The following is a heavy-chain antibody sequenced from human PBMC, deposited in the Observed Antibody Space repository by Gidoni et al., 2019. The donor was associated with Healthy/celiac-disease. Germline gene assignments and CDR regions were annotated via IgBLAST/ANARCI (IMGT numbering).Heavy chain of an antibody. D-gene: IGHD2-2*02. Sequence: QLQLQESGSGLVTPSQTLSLTCAVSGGSISSGGYSWSWIRQPPGKGLEWIGYIYHSGSTYYNPSLKSRVTISVDRSKNQFSLKLSSVTAADTAVYYCARRVVPAAISGGDYFDYWGQGTLVTVSS. J-gene: IGHJ4*02. CDR3: ARRVVPAAISGGDYFDY. CDR1: GGSISSGGYS. CDR2: IYHSGST. V-gene: IGHV4-30-2*01.